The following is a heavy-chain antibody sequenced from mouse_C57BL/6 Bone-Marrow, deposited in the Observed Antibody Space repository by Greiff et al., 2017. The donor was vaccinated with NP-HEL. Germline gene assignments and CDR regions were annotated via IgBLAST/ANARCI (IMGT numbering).Heavy chain of an antibody. CDR1: GFNIKDDY. CDR3: TSIYDGFNWYFDV. V-gene: IGHV14-4*01. CDR2: IDPENGDT. Sequence: EVQLQQSGAELVRPGASVKLSCTASGFNIKDDYMHWVKQRPEQGLEWIGWIDPENGDTEYASKFQGKAPITADTSSNTAYLQLSSLTSEDTAVYYCTSIYDGFNWYFDVWGTGTTVTVSS. J-gene: IGHJ1*03. D-gene: IGHD2-3*01.